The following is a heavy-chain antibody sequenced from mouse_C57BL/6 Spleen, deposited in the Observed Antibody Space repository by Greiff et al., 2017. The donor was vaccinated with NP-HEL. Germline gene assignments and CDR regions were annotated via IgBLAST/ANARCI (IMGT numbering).Heavy chain of an antibody. CDR1: GYTFTDYY. V-gene: IGHV1-26*01. J-gene: IGHJ4*01. Sequence: VQLQQSGPELVKPGASVKISCKASGYTFTDYYMNWVKQSHGKSLEWIGDINPNNGGTSYNQKFKGKATLTVDKSSSTAYMELRSLTSEDSAVYYCARKGTGKGYYAMDYWGQGTSVTVSS. D-gene: IGHD4-1*01. CDR3: ARKGTGKGYYAMDY. CDR2: INPNNGGT.